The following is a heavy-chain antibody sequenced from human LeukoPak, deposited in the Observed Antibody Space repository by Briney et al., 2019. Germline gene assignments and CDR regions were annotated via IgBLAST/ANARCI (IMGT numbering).Heavy chain of an antibody. Sequence: QSGGSLRLSCAASGFTFSDHYMDWVRQAPGKGLEWVGRTRNKANSYTTEYAASVKGRFTISRDDSKNSLYLQMNSLKTEDTAVYYCAKDRGGYCSSTSCSNWFDPWGQGTLVTVSS. D-gene: IGHD2-2*03. CDR2: TRNKANSYTT. CDR3: AKDRGGYCSSTSCSNWFDP. V-gene: IGHV3-72*01. CDR1: GFTFSDHY. J-gene: IGHJ5*02.